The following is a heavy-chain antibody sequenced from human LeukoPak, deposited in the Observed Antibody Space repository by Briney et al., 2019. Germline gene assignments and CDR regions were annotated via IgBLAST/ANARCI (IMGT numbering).Heavy chain of an antibody. V-gene: IGHV4-34*01. Sequence: PSETLSLTCAVYGGSFSGYYWSWIRQPPGKGLEWIGEINHSGSTNYNPSLKSRVTISVDTSKNQFSLKLSSVTAADTAVYYCARDPPRLPSASRAMVRGVAGNWFDPWGQGTLVTVSS. J-gene: IGHJ5*02. CDR1: GGSFSGYY. CDR2: INHSGST. CDR3: ARDPPRLPSASRAMVRGVAGNWFDP. D-gene: IGHD3-10*01.